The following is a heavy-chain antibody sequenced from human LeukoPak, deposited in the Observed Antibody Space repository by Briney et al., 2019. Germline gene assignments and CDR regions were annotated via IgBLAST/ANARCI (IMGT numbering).Heavy chain of an antibody. CDR1: GFTFRNYA. V-gene: IGHV3-30*18. CDR3: AKAEGGSTSWYDFYYYGVDV. J-gene: IGHJ6*04. D-gene: IGHD6-13*01. Sequence: GSLRLSCAASGFTFRNYAMHWVRQSPGKGLEWVALISNDGTRTYVADSVKGRFTISRDNSKNTLYLQMNSLKTEDTAVYYCAKAEGGSTSWYDFYYYGVDVWGKGATITVSS. CDR2: ISNDGTRT.